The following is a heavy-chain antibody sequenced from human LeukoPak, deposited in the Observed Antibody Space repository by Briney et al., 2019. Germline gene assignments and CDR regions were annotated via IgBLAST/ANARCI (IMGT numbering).Heavy chain of an antibody. V-gene: IGHV3-23*01. CDR3: VKTGARYTAGTYYFDY. D-gene: IGHD1-1*01. Sequence: PGGSLRLSCAASVFTFSSYAMSWVRQAPGKGLEWVSAISGSGGSTYYADSVRGRFTISRDNSKNTLYLQMNSLRAEDTAVYYCVKTGARYTAGTYYFDYWGQGTLVTVSS. CDR2: ISGSGGST. J-gene: IGHJ4*02. CDR1: VFTFSSYA.